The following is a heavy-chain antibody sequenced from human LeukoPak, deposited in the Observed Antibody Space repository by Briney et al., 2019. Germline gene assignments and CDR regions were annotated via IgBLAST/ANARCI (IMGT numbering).Heavy chain of an antibody. Sequence: SVTVSCKASGGTFSSYAISWVRQAPGQGLEWMGGIIPIFGTANYAQKFQGRVTITTDESTSTAYMELSSLRSEDTAVYYCASRRYDYVWGSYPPDAFDIWGQGTMVTVSS. CDR1: GGTFSSYA. D-gene: IGHD3-16*02. CDR2: IIPIFGTA. CDR3: ASRRYDYVWGSYPPDAFDI. V-gene: IGHV1-69*05. J-gene: IGHJ3*02.